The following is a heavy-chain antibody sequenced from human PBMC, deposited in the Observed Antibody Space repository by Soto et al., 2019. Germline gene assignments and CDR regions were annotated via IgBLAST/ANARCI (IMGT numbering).Heavy chain of an antibody. CDR3: ARDEGPWAGTTAFDI. Sequence: GESLKISCAASGFTFSSYSMNWVRQAPGKGLEWVSYISSSSSSTIYYADSVKGRFTISRDNAKNSLYLQMNSLRAEDTAVYYCARDEGPWAGTTAFDIWGQGTMVTVSS. V-gene: IGHV3-48*04. CDR1: GFTFSSYS. CDR2: ISSSSSSTI. D-gene: IGHD1-1*01. J-gene: IGHJ3*02.